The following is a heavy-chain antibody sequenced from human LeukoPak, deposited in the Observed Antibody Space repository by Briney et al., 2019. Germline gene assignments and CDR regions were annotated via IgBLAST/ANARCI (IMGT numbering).Heavy chain of an antibody. CDR1: GGSFSGYY. V-gene: IGHV4-34*01. J-gene: IGHJ4*02. CDR2: INHSGST. Sequence: SETLSLTCAVYGGSFSGYYWSWIRQPPGKGLEWIGEINHSGSTNYNPSLKSRVTISVDTSKNQFSLKLSSVTAADTAVYYCARGNTRYYYDSSGYYYRDWAQGTLVTVSS. CDR3: ARGNTRYYYDSSGYYYRD. D-gene: IGHD3-22*01.